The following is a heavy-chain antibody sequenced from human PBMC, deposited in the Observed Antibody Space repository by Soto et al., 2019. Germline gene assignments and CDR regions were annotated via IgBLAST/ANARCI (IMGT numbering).Heavy chain of an antibody. J-gene: IGHJ3*01. CDR1: GFTFSHYA. V-gene: IGHV3-23*01. CDR2: IFGSGAPT. CDR3: TREASSWGFAFDL. Sequence: EVQLLESGGGLVQPGGSLRLSCAASGFTFSHYAMSWVRQAPGKGLQWVSTIFGSGAPTHYADSVKGRFGISRDNSNNTWFLEMNSLKDEDTAVYYCTREASSWGFAFDLWGQGTRVAVSS. D-gene: IGHD3-16*01.